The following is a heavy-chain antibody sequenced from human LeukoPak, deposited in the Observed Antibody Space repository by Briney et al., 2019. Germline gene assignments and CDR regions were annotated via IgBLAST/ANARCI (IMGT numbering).Heavy chain of an antibody. CDR1: GFTFSSYA. J-gene: IGHJ4*02. CDR3: AKDLSPKYSSSIVPGIPDY. D-gene: IGHD6-6*01. Sequence: GGSLRLSCAASGFTFSSYAMSWVRQAPGKGLEWVSAISGSGGSTYYADSVKGRFTISRDNSKNTLYPQMNSLRAEDTAVYYCAKDLSPKYSSSIVPGIPDYWGQGTLVTVSS. V-gene: IGHV3-23*01. CDR2: ISGSGGST.